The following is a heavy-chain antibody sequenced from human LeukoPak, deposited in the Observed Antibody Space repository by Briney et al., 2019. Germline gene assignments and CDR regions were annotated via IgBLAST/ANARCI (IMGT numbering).Heavy chain of an antibody. Sequence: PGGSLRLSCAASGFTFSSYWMHWVRQAPGKGLVWVSRINNDGSSTSYADSVKGRFTISRDDAKNTLYLQMNSLRAEDTAVYYCAGVWSYYYFDYWGQGTLVTVSS. CDR3: AGVWSYYYFDY. D-gene: IGHD2-8*02. V-gene: IGHV3-74*01. J-gene: IGHJ4*02. CDR1: GFTFSSYW. CDR2: INNDGSST.